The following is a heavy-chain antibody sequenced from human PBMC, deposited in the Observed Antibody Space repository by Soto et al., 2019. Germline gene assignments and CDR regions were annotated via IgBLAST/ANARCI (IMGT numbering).Heavy chain of an antibody. Sequence: GGSLRLSCAASRFTFNSYAMSWVRQAPGKGLEWVSVISASGDSTFYVDSVKGRFTISRDNSKNTLYLQMSSLRVEDTAVYYCAKESTPHVGYCFYGVCYNDYWGQGTLVTVSS. J-gene: IGHJ4*02. CDR2: ISASGDST. CDR1: RFTFNSYA. D-gene: IGHD2-8*01. CDR3: AKESTPHVGYCFYGVCYNDY. V-gene: IGHV3-23*01.